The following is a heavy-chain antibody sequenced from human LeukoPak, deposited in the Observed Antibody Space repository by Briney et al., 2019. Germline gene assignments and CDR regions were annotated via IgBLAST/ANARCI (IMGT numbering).Heavy chain of an antibody. CDR3: ARAPGYCSSTSCVYYYGMDV. CDR2: IYTSGST. D-gene: IGHD2-2*01. V-gene: IGHV4-4*07. Sequence: SETLSLTCTVSGGSISSYYWSWIRQPAGKGLEWIGRIYTSGSTNYNPSLKSRVTMSVITSKNQFSLKLSSVTAADTAVYYCARAPGYCSSTSCVYYYGMDVWGQGTTVTVSS. J-gene: IGHJ6*02. CDR1: GGSISSYY.